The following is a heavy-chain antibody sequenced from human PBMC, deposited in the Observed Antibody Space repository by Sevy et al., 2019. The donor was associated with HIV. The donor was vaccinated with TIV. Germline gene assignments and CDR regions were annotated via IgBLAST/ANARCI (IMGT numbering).Heavy chain of an antibody. J-gene: IGHJ4*02. CDR2: INWNSGSL. CDR3: AKTPMTEAAPYFDF. Sequence: SPRLSCAGSGFTFEDYALHWVRQAPGQGLEWVAGINWNSGSLDYADSVKGRFTISRDDAKNSLYLQMDTLRTEDTALYYCAKTPMTEAAPYFDFWGQGTLVTVSS. D-gene: IGHD6-19*01. V-gene: IGHV3-9*01. CDR1: GFTFEDYA.